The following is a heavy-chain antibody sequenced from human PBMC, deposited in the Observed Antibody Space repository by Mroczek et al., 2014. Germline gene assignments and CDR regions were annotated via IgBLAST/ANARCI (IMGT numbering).Heavy chain of an antibody. J-gene: IGHJ3*02. D-gene: IGHD6-13*01. Sequence: QVQLQQSGGGVVQPGRSLRLSCAASGFTFSSYGMHWVRQAPGKGLEWVAVISYDGSNKYYADSVKGRFTISRDNSKNTLYLQMNSLRAEDTAVYYCAKVSQRSIAAAGTDESDAFDIWGQGTMVTVSS. CDR3: AKVSQRSIAAAGTDESDAFDI. CDR2: ISYDGSNK. V-gene: IGHV3-30*18. CDR1: GFTFSSYG.